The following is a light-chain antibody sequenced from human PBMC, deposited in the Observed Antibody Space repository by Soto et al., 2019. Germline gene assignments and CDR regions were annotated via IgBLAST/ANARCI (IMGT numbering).Light chain of an antibody. J-gene: IGKJ1*01. CDR2: DAS. CDR1: QSISSW. V-gene: IGKV1-5*01. Sequence: DIQMTQSPSTLSASVGDRVTITCRASQSISSWLAWYQQKPGKAPKLLIYDASSLGSGVPSRFSGSGSWTEFTLIISSLQPDDFAAYYCQQYNSYWTFGQGTKV. CDR3: QQYNSYWT.